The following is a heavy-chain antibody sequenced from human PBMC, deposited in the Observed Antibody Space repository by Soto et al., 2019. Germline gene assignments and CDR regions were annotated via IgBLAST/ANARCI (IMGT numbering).Heavy chain of an antibody. CDR1: GVSIGTSGDY. D-gene: IGHD3-9*01. CDR2: VYRTGSV. Sequence: QLHLQESGPGLVKPSETLSLTCTVTGVSIGTSGDYWGWVRQPPGKGLEWIGSVYRTGSVYYNPSLYNPSLESRLGITVDTSKNQFSLKLRSVTAADTAVYYCVDVFTGSTFGYWGQGTLVTVSS. J-gene: IGHJ4*02. V-gene: IGHV4-39*01. CDR3: VDVFTGSTFGY.